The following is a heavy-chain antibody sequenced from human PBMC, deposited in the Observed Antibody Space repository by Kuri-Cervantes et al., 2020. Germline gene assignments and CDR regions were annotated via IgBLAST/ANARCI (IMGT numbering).Heavy chain of an antibody. D-gene: IGHD3-22*01. CDR3: ARAPHYYDSSGYTINAFDI. CDR1: GFTVSSNY. CDR2: IYSGGST. V-gene: IGHV3-66*02. Sequence: GGSLRLSCAASGFTVSSNYMSWVRQAPGKGLEWVTVIYSGGSTYYADSVKGRFTISRDNSKNTLYLQMNSLRAEDTAVYYCARAPHYYDSSGYTINAFDIWGQGTMVTVSS. J-gene: IGHJ3*02.